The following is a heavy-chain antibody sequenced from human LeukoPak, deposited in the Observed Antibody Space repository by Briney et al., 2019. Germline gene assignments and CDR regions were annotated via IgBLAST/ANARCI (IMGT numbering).Heavy chain of an antibody. V-gene: IGHV3-64D*09. CDR3: VKDLAYYDILTGYGDY. Sequence: PGGSLRLSCSASGFTFSSYAMHWVRQAPGKGLVYVSAISSNGGSTYYADSVKGRFTISRDNSKNTLYLQMSSLRAEDTAVYYCVKDLAYYDILTGYGDYWGQGTLVTVSS. CDR2: ISSNGGST. D-gene: IGHD3-9*01. J-gene: IGHJ4*02. CDR1: GFTFSSYA.